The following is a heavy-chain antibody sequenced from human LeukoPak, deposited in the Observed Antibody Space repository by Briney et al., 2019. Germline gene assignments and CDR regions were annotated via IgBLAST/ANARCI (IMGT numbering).Heavy chain of an antibody. CDR3: TRDSNYDLLTATAFDI. CDR1: GGVFTTYA. J-gene: IGHJ3*02. D-gene: IGHD3-9*01. V-gene: IGHV1-69*11. CDR2: IIPFLGTT. Sequence: GASVKVSCKASGGVFTTYAVSWVRQAPGQGLEWMGSIIPFLGTTNYAQKFQGRVTITADEPTRTAYMELTYVRSDDTAVYYCTRDSNYDLLTATAFDIWGQGTMVTVSS.